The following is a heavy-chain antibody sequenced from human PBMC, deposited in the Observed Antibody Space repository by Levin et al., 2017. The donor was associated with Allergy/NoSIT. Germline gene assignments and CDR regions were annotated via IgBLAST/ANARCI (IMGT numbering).Heavy chain of an antibody. CDR1: GGSISSGGYS. V-gene: IGHV4-30-2*01. CDR3: ARGLKSGGYDFDY. CDR2: IYHSGST. Sequence: SQTLSLTCAVSGGSISSGGYSWSWIRQPPGKGLEWIGYIYHSGSTYYNPSLKSRVTISVDRSKNQFSLKLSSVTAADTAVYYCARGLKSGGYDFDYWGQGTLVTVSS. J-gene: IGHJ4*02. D-gene: IGHD5-12*01.